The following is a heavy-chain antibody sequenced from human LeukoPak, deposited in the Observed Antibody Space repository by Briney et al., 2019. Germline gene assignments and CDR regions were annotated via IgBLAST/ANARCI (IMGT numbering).Heavy chain of an antibody. CDR2: IYHSGST. Sequence: SETLSLTCTVSGYSISSGYYWGWIRQPPGKGLEWIGSIYHSGSTYYNPSLKSRVTISVGTSKNQFSLKLSSVTAADTAVYYCARMGDSSGYYYSPDYWGQGTLVTVSS. CDR3: ARMGDSSGYYYSPDY. J-gene: IGHJ4*02. D-gene: IGHD3-22*01. V-gene: IGHV4-38-2*02. CDR1: GYSISSGYY.